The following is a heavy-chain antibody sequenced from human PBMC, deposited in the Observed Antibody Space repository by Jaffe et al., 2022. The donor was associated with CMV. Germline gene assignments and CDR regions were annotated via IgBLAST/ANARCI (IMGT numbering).Heavy chain of an antibody. CDR1: GGSISSYY. V-gene: IGHV4-59*08. D-gene: IGHD4-4*01. J-gene: IGHJ4*02. CDR3: ARHVIDYSRHLDY. CDR2: IYYSGST. Sequence: QVQLQESGPGLVKPSETLSLTCTVSGGSISSYYWSWIRQPPGKGLEWIGYIYYSGSTNYNPSLKSRVTISVDTSKNQFSLKLSSVTAADTAVYYCARHVIDYSRHLDYWGQGTLVTVSS.